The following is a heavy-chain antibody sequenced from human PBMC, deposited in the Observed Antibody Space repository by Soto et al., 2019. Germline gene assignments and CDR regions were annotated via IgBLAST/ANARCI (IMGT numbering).Heavy chain of an antibody. CDR2: INHSGST. CDR1: GGSFSGYY. V-gene: IGHV4-34*01. CDR3: ARVDPLEETAYYYYYMDV. Sequence: SETLSLTCAVYGGSFSGYYWSWIRQPPGKGLEWIGEINHSGSTNYNPSLKSRVTISVDTSKNQFSLKLSSVTAADTAVYYCARVDPLEETAYYYYYMDVWGKGTTVTVSS. D-gene: IGHD3-9*01. J-gene: IGHJ6*03.